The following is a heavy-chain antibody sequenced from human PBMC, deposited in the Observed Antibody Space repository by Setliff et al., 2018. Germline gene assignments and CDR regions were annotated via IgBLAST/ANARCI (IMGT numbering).Heavy chain of an antibody. CDR3: ARDRGGTNPWFDF. J-gene: IGHJ5*01. V-gene: IGHV3-33*08. Sequence: GGSLRLSCAAPGFTFSTYRMHWVRQAPGKGLEWVAVIWDDGGNKYHADSVKGRFTISRDKSKNTLYLHLSSLRVEYTATYYCARDRGGTNPWFDFWGQGTQVTVSS. CDR1: GFTFSTYR. D-gene: IGHD3-10*01. CDR2: IWDDGGNK.